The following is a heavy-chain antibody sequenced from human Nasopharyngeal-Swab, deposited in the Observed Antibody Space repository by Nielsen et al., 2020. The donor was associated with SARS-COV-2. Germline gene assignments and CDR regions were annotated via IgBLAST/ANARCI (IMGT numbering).Heavy chain of an antibody. V-gene: IGHV1-46*01. CDR1: GYTFTSYY. CDR2: INPSGGST. CDR3: ARDLPYETLLWFGELYLGAFDI. J-gene: IGHJ3*02. Sequence: ASVKVSCKASGYTFTSYYMRWVRQAPGQGLEWMGIINPSGGSTSYAQKFQGRVTMTRDTSTSTVYMELSSLRSEDTAVYYCARDLPYETLLWFGELYLGAFDIWGQGTMVTVSS. D-gene: IGHD3-10*01.